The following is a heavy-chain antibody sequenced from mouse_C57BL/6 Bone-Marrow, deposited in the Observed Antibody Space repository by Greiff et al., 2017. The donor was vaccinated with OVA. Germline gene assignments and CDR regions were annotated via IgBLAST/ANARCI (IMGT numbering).Heavy chain of an antibody. J-gene: IGHJ3*01. CDR1: GFTFTDYY. Sequence: EVKLIESGGGLVQPGGSLSLSCAASGFTFTDYYMSWVRQPPGKALEWLGFIRNKANGYTTEYSASVKGRFTISRDNSQSILYLQMKALRAEDSATYYCASPRDYYYGSSYALWGQGTLVTVSA. CDR3: ASPRDYYYGSSYAL. CDR2: IRNKANGYTT. D-gene: IGHD1-1*01. V-gene: IGHV7-3*01.